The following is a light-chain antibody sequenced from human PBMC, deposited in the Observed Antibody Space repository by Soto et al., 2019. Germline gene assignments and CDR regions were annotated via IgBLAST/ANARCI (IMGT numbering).Light chain of an antibody. CDR3: HQYGSSPAT. CDR2: AVS. Sequence: IVMTQSPATLSVAPVGRVTFSCRASQGISKKVAWYQHKPGQAPRLLISAVSTGATGVPARFSGSGSGTDFTLTISRLEPEDFAVYYCHQYGSSPATFGQGTKVDIK. J-gene: IGKJ1*01. CDR1: QGISKK. V-gene: IGKV3-15*01.